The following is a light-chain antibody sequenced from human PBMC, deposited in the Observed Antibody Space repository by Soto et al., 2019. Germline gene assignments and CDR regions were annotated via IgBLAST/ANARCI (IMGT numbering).Light chain of an antibody. CDR3: QQYDSSSPP. CDR2: DAS. V-gene: IGKV1-5*01. J-gene: IGKJ2*01. Sequence: DIQMTQSPSTLSASVGDGVTITCRASQNISVWLAWYQQRPGKAPKFLIYDASSLKTGVPSRFSGSGSGTEFTLTIRSLQPDDFATYYCQQYDSSSPPFGQGTKLEIK. CDR1: QNISVW.